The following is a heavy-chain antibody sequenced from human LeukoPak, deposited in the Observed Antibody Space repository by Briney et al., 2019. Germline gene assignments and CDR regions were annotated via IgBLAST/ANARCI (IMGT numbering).Heavy chain of an antibody. Sequence: GESLKISCKGSGYDFSTYWIAWVRQMPGKGLEWMGIIYPGDSDARYSPSFQGQVTISADKSISTAYLQWSSLKASDTAMYYCARPIAAAGHWGMDYWGQGTLVTVSS. V-gene: IGHV5-51*01. CDR2: IYPGDSDA. CDR1: GYDFSTYW. J-gene: IGHJ4*02. D-gene: IGHD6-13*01. CDR3: ARPIAAAGHWGMDY.